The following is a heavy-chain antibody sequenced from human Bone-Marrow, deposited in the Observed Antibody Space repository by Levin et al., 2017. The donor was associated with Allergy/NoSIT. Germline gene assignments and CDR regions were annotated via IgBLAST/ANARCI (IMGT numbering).Heavy chain of an antibody. V-gene: IGHV3-30*18. CDR2: ISYDGSNK. J-gene: IGHJ4*02. CDR3: AKSSGAVAGL. CDR1: GFTFSSYG. Sequence: GESLKISCAASGFTFSSYGMHWVRQAPGKGLEWVAVISYDGSNKYYADSVKGRFTISRDNSKNTLYLQMNSLRAEDTAVYYCAKSSGAVAGLWGQGTLVTVSS. D-gene: IGHD6-19*01.